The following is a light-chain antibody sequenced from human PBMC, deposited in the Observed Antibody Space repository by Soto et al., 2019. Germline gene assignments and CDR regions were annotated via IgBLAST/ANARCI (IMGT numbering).Light chain of an antibody. CDR3: QKYNNWPRAT. CDR2: RTS. Sequence: DIVMTQSPETLSVSPGERATLSCRASQSISSNLAWDQQKPGQAPRLLMFRTSSRATGFPARFSGSGSGTEFNLTISSLQSEDFGVYYCQKYNNWPRATFGGGTKVDIK. CDR1: QSISSN. J-gene: IGKJ4*01. V-gene: IGKV3-15*01.